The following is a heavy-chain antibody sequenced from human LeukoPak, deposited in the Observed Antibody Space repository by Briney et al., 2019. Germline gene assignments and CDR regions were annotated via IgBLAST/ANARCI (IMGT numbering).Heavy chain of an antibody. Sequence: GGSLRLSCAASGFIVSSNYMSWVRQAPGKGLEWVSSIYSGGSTYYADSVKGRFTISRDNSKNTLYLQMNSLRAEDTAVYYCARDRGWVYDSSGKVVDYWGQGILVTVSS. V-gene: IGHV3-53*01. J-gene: IGHJ4*02. CDR2: IYSGGST. CDR3: ARDRGWVYDSSGKVVDY. CDR1: GFIVSSNY. D-gene: IGHD3-22*01.